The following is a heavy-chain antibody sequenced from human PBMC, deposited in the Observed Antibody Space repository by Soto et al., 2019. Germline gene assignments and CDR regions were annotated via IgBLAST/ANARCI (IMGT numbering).Heavy chain of an antibody. CDR2: ISSSSSYI. D-gene: IGHD3-3*01. J-gene: IGHJ6*03. CDR1: GFTFSSYS. Sequence: EVQLVESGGGLVKPGGSLRLSCAASGFTFSSYSMNWVRQAPGKGLEWVSSISSSSSYIYYADSVKGRFTISRDNAKNSLYLQMNSLRAEDTAVYYCARGSDVIFGVGAPLSNPYYYYYYYMDVWGKGTTVTVSS. CDR3: ARGSDVIFGVGAPLSNPYYYYYYYMDV. V-gene: IGHV3-21*01.